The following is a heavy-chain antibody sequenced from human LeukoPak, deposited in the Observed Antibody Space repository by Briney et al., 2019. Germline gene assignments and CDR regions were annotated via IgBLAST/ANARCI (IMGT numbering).Heavy chain of an antibody. V-gene: IGHV3-21*01. CDR1: GFTFSSYS. CDR2: ISSSSSYI. Sequence: PGGSLRLSCAASGFTFSSYSMNWVRQAPGKGLEWVSSISSSSSYIYYADSVKGRFTISRDNAKNSLYLQMNSLRAEDMAVYYCARQLGGSSGYYFDYWGQGTLVTVSS. CDR3: ARQLGGSSGYYFDY. D-gene: IGHD3-22*01. J-gene: IGHJ4*02.